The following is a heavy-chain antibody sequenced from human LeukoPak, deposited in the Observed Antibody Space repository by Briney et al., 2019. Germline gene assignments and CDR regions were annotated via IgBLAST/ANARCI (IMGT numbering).Heavy chain of an antibody. J-gene: IGHJ4*02. Sequence: GGSLRRACAVSGFTFSDYAMSWVRQAPGKGLEWVTAIGSSGSNTYYADSVKGRFAISRDHSKNTNYLQMNSLRAEDTAVYFCARVSYYDILSPSYYFDFWGQGSLVTVSS. CDR2: IGSSGSNT. D-gene: IGHD3-9*01. CDR1: GFTFSDYA. CDR3: ARVSYYDILSPSYYFDF. V-gene: IGHV3-23*01.